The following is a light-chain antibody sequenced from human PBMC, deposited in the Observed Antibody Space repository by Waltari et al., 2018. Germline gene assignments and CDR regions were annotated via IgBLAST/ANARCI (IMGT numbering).Light chain of an antibody. CDR2: DAS. V-gene: IGKV3-11*01. CDR1: QSVSSY. Sequence: EIVLTQSPATLSLSPGERATLSCRASQSVSSYLAWYQQKPGQAPRLRIYDASNRATGIPARFSGSGSGTDFTLTISSLEPEDFALYYCQQRSKWPITFGQGTRLEIK. CDR3: QQRSKWPIT. J-gene: IGKJ5*01.